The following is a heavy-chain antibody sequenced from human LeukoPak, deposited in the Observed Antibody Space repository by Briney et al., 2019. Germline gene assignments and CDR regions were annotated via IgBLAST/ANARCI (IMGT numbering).Heavy chain of an antibody. Sequence: SETLSLTCAVYGGSFSGYYWSWIRQPPGKGLEWIGEINHSGSTNYSPSLRSRLTISGDTSKNHFSLKLTSVTAADTAVYYCARGRSPGYWGQGTLVTVSS. CDR2: INHSGST. V-gene: IGHV4-34*01. CDR1: GGSFSGYY. J-gene: IGHJ4*02. CDR3: ARGRSPGY.